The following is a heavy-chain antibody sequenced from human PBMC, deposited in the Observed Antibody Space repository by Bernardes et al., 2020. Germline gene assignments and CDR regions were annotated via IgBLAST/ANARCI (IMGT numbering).Heavy chain of an antibody. D-gene: IGHD4-17*01. V-gene: IGHV4-59*01. CDR2: IYYSGST. CDR1: GGSISSYY. J-gene: IGHJ5*02. CDR3: ARGRNPDYGDYGWFDP. Sequence: SETLSLTCTVSGGSISSYYWSWIRQPPGKGLEWIGYIYYSGSTNYNPSLKSRVTISVDTSKNQFSLKLSSVTAADTAVYYCARGRNPDYGDYGWFDPWGQGTLVTVSS.